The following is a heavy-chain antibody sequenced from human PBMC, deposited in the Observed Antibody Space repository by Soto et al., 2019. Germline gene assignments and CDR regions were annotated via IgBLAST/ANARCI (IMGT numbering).Heavy chain of an antibody. Sequence: GGSLRLSCAASGLTVSSNYMSWVRKAPGKGLEWVSVIYSGCSTYYADSVKGRFTISRDNSKNTLYLQMNSLRAEDTAVYYCAREDGYRGGDAFDIWGQGTMVTVSS. CDR2: IYSGCST. CDR3: AREDGYRGGDAFDI. V-gene: IGHV3-66*01. CDR1: GLTVSSNY. J-gene: IGHJ3*02. D-gene: IGHD5-12*01.